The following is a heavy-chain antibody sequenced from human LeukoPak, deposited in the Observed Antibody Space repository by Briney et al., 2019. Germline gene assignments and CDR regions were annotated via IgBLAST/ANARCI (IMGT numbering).Heavy chain of an antibody. CDR2: ISSDSTYI. CDR1: TFTFSSYT. Sequence: PGGSLRLSCVASTFTFSSYTMTWVRQAPGKGLEWVSSISSDSTYIYYADSVKGRFTISRDNAKNSLYLQMNNLRAEDRALYFCARWGLRQPRPHAFDIWGQGTMVTVSS. CDR3: ARWGLRQPRPHAFDI. J-gene: IGHJ3*02. D-gene: IGHD4-17*01. V-gene: IGHV3-21*01.